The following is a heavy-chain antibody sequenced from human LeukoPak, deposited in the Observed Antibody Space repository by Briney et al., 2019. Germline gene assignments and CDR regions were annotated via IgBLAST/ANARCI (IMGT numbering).Heavy chain of an antibody. CDR1: GYTFTSYY. V-gene: IGHV1-46*01. D-gene: IGHD3-22*01. Sequence: ASVKVSCKASGYTFTSYYMHWVRQAPGQGLKWMGMINPSGGSTSYAQKFQGRVTMTRDTSTSTVYMELSSLRSEDTAVYYCARGGKYYDSSGRGYFDYWGQGTLVTVSS. CDR3: ARGGKYYDSSGRGYFDY. J-gene: IGHJ4*02. CDR2: INPSGGST.